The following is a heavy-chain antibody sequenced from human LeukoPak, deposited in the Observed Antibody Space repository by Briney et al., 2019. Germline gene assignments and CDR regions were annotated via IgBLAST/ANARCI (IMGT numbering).Heavy chain of an antibody. J-gene: IGHJ4*02. D-gene: IGHD2-2*01. V-gene: IGHV3-48*03. Sequence: PGGSLRLSCAASGFTFSSYEMNWVRQAPGKGLEWVSYISSSGSTIYYADSVKGRFTISRDNAKNSLYLQMNSLRAEDTAVYYCARARDIVVVPAAVADYWGQGTLVTVSS. CDR1: GFTFSSYE. CDR3: ARARDIVVVPAAVADY. CDR2: ISSSGSTI.